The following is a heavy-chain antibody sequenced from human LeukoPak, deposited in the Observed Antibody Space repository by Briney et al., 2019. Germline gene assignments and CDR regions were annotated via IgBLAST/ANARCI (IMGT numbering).Heavy chain of an antibody. CDR3: ATVSRDGFNHNWYDL. Sequence: GGSLRLSCVASGFTMSSLHMAWVRQAPGKGLEWVSYMRGVGSTIHYADSVKGRFTISRDDARNSPYLQMNRLRDEDTAFYYCATVSRDGFNHNWYDLWGQGTLVTVSS. CDR1: GFTMSSLH. V-gene: IGHV3-48*03. J-gene: IGHJ5*02. D-gene: IGHD5-24*01. CDR2: MRGVGSTI.